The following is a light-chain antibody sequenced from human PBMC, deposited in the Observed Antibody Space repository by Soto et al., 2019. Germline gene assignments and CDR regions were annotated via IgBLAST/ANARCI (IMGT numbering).Light chain of an antibody. J-gene: IGLJ2*01. V-gene: IGLV2-23*02. CDR1: SGDVGHYNL. Sequence: QSALTQPASVSGSPGQSITISCTGTSGDVGHYNLVSWYQHHPGKAPRLMIFEVNKRPSGFSNRFSGSKSGNTASLTISGLLAEDEADYYCASWDTDVNAVFGGGTKLTVL. CDR3: ASWDTDVNAV. CDR2: EVN.